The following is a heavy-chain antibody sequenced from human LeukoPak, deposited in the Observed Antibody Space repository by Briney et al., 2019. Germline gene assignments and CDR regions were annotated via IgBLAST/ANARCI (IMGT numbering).Heavy chain of an antibody. J-gene: IGHJ4*02. CDR1: GGTFGSYA. V-gene: IGHV1-69*05. CDR2: IIPIFGTA. D-gene: IGHD5-18*01. Sequence: SVKVSCKASGGTFGSYAISWMRQAPGQGLEWMGRIIPIFGTANYAQKFQGRVTITTDESTSTAYMELSSLRSEDTAVYYCAREGGYSYGSLGYWGQGTLVTVSS. CDR3: AREGGYSYGSLGY.